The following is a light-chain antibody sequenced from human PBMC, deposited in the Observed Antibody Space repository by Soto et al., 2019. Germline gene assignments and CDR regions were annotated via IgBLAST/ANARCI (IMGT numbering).Light chain of an antibody. J-gene: IGKJ2*01. Sequence: EIVLTQSPGTLSLSPGERGTLSCRASQSVTNNYLTWYQQRPGQAPRLLIYDASNRAAGGPDRFSGSGSGTEFNLTISRLEPEDFAVYYCQQCAHSPRTFGQGTRLEIK. CDR3: QQCAHSPRT. CDR2: DAS. CDR1: QSVTNNY. V-gene: IGKV3-20*01.